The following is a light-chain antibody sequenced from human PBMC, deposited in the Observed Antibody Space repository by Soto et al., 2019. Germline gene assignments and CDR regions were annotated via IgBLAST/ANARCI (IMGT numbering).Light chain of an antibody. CDR1: RSVSSSY. CDR3: QQYGSSPWT. V-gene: IGKV3-20*01. CDR2: GAS. J-gene: IGKJ1*01. Sequence: EIVLTQSPGTLSLSPGERATLSCRASRSVSSSYLAWYQQKPGQAPRLLIYGASSRATGIPDRFSGSGSGTDFTLTISRLEPEYFAVYYCQQYGSSPWTFGQGTKVEIK.